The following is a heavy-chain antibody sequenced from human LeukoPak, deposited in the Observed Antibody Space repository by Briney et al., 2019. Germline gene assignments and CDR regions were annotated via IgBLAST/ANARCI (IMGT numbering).Heavy chain of an antibody. V-gene: IGHV6-1*01. J-gene: IGHJ6*02. CDR1: GDSVSSNSAA. CDR3: ARVEAAAGTYYYGMDV. D-gene: IGHD6-13*01. Sequence: SQTLSLTCAISGDSVSSNSAAWNWIRQSPSRGLEWLGRTYYRSKWYNDYAVSAKSRITINPDTSKNQFSLQLNSVTPEDTAVYYCARVEAAAGTYYYGMDVWGQGTTVTVSS. CDR2: TYYRSKWYN.